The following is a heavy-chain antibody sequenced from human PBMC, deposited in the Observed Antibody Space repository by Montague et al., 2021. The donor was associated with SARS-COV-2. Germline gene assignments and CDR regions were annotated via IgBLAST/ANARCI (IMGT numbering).Heavy chain of an antibody. CDR1: GGSISSSSYY. CDR3: ARHGKTRIAMIVVVIGYFDY. D-gene: IGHD3-22*01. CDR2: IYYSGST. Sequence: SETLSLTCTVSGGSISSSSYYWGWIRQPPGKGLEWIGGIYYSGSTYYNPSLKSRVTISVDTSKNQFSLKLSSVTAADTAVYYCARHGKTRIAMIVVVIGYFDYWGQGTLVTVSS. J-gene: IGHJ4*02. V-gene: IGHV4-39*01.